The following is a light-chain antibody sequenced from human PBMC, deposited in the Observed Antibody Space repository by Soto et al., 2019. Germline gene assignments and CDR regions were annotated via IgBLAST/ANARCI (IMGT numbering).Light chain of an antibody. V-gene: IGKV3-20*01. J-gene: IGKJ2*01. Sequence: EIVLTQSPAPLSVSPGERATLSCRASQSARSSLGWYQQKPGQAPRLLMYGASSRATGIPDRFSGTGSGTDFTLTISRLEPEDFAVYYCQQYGSSPYTFGLGTKVDIK. CDR2: GAS. CDR1: QSARSS. CDR3: QQYGSSPYT.